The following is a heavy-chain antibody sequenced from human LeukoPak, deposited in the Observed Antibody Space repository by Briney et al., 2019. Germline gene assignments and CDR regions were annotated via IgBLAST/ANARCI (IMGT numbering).Heavy chain of an antibody. V-gene: IGHV3-21*01. Sequence: GGSLRLSCAASGFTFSSYSMNWVRQAPGKGLEWVSSISSSSSYIYYADSVKGRFTISRDNAKNSLYLQMSSLRAEDTAVYYCASLSLYYYGMDVWGQGTTVTVSS. CDR2: ISSSSSYI. CDR1: GFTFSSYS. CDR3: ASLSLYYYGMDV. J-gene: IGHJ6*02.